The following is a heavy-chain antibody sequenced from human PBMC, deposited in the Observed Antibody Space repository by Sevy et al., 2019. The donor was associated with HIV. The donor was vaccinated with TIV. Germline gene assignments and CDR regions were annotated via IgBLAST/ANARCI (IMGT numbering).Heavy chain of an antibody. CDR3: AKPTLANPYDSSGYYYFDAFDI. J-gene: IGHJ3*02. D-gene: IGHD3-22*01. Sequence: GGSLRLSCAASGFTFSSYAMSWVRQAPGKGLEWVSAISGSGGSTYYADSVKGRFTISRDNSKNTLYLQMNSLRAEDRSVYYCAKPTLANPYDSSGYYYFDAFDIWGQGTMVTIS. CDR1: GFTFSSYA. V-gene: IGHV3-23*01. CDR2: ISGSGGST.